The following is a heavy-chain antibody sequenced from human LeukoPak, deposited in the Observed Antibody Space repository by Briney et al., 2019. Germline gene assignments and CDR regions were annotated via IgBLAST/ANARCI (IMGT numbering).Heavy chain of an antibody. J-gene: IGHJ3*02. V-gene: IGHV4-30-4*08. CDR3: ARAYSSSWYRSDAFDI. D-gene: IGHD6-13*01. CDR2: IYYSGST. CDR1: GGSISSGDYY. Sequence: SETLSLTCTVSGGSISSGDYYWSWIRQPPGKGLEWIGYIYYSGSTYYNPSLKSRVTISVDTSKNQFSLKLSSVTAADTAVYYCARAYSSSWYRSDAFDIWGQGTMVTVSS.